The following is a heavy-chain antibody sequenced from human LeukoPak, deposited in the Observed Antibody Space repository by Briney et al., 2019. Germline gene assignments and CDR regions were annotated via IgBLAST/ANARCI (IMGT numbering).Heavy chain of an antibody. V-gene: IGHV4-38-2*01. CDR3: ARHYTYASKHFDY. Sequence: SSETLSLTCAVSGYSISSGYYWGWIRQTPGKGLEWIGSIYHSGSTFYNPSLKSRVTISLDTSKNQFSLKLSSVTAADTAVYYCARHYTYASKHFDYWGQGTLVTVSS. CDR1: GYSISSGYY. CDR2: IYHSGST. D-gene: IGHD5-18*01. J-gene: IGHJ4*02.